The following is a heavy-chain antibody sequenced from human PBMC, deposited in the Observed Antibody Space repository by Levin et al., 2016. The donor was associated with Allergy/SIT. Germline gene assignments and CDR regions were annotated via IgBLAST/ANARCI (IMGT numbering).Heavy chain of an antibody. CDR2: IYHSGST. CDR3: ARDYQLVSQSYDAFDI. Sequence: GSLRLSCAVSGGSISSSNWWSWVRQPPGKGLEWIGEIYHSGSTNYNPSLKSRVTISVDTSKNQFSLKLSSVTAADTAVYYCARDYQLVSQSYDAFDIWGQGTMVTVSS. CDR1: GGSISSSNW. V-gene: IGHV4-4*02. D-gene: IGHD6-6*01. J-gene: IGHJ3*02.